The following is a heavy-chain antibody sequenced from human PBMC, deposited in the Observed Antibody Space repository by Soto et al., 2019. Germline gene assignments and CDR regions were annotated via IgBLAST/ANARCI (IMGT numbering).Heavy chain of an antibody. V-gene: IGHV6-1*01. CDR1: AGTVSTTGAA. CDR3: LRPRGSGTTCYSWLGN. Sequence: SLSLTCGISAGTVSTTGAAWTWTRKSLSRGLEWLGTTYNTDQWNFDYSASMRGRISIVPDASKNHVSLQLESVSPHDTAIYHCLRPRGSGTTCYSWLGNWGQGSLVGVSS. CDR2: TYNTDQWNF. J-gene: IGHJ4*02. D-gene: IGHD3-9*01.